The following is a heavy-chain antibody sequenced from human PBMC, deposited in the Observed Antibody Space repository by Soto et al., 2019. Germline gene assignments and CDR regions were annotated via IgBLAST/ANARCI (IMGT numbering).Heavy chain of an antibody. V-gene: IGHV3-30*18. J-gene: IGHJ4*02. CDR1: GFSFNSYG. D-gene: IGHD2-21*02. CDR3: AKGHCGGDCSSDYYFDY. Sequence: PGGSLRLSCAASGFSFNSYGMHWVRQAPGKGLEWVTVISYDGKHKHYADSVKGRFAISRDNSKNTLYLQMNSLGPEDTAVYYCAKGHCGGDCSSDYYFDYWDQGALVTVSS. CDR2: ISYDGKHK.